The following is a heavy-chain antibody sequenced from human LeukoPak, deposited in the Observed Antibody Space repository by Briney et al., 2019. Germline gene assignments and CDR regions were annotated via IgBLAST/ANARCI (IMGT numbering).Heavy chain of an antibody. J-gene: IGHJ2*01. Sequence: ASVKVSCKASGYTFTGYYMHWVRQAPGQGLEWMGWINPNSGGTNYAQKFQGRVTMTRDTSISTAYMELNRLKSDDTAVYYCARSTYGTDWYFDLWGRGTPVTATS. CDR2: INPNSGGT. D-gene: IGHD1-14*01. V-gene: IGHV1-2*02. CDR1: GYTFTGYY. CDR3: ARSTYGTDWYFDL.